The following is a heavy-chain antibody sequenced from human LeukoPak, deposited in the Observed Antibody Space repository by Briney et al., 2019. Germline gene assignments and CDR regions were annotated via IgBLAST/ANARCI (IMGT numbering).Heavy chain of an antibody. J-gene: IGHJ4*02. V-gene: IGHV3-33*06. Sequence: PGRSLRLSCAASGFTFSSYGMHWVRQAPGKGLEWVAVIWYDGSNKYYADSVKGRFTISRDNSKNTLYLQMSSLRAEDTAVYYCVKGAVVVVAAAFEYWGQGTLVTVSS. CDR2: IWYDGSNK. CDR1: GFTFSSYG. CDR3: VKGAVVVVAAAFEY. D-gene: IGHD2-15*01.